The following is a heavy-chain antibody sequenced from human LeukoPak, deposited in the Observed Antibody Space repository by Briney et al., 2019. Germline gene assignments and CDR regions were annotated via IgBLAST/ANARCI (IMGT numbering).Heavy chain of an antibody. Sequence: ASVKVSCKASGYTFTSYAMNWVRQAPGQGLEWMGWINTNTGNPTHAQGFTGRFVFSLDTSVSTAYLQISSLKAEDTAVYYCARLPLLLWFGDRDFDYWGQGTLVTVSS. D-gene: IGHD3-10*01. CDR2: INTNTGNP. CDR1: GYTFTSYA. CDR3: ARLPLLLWFGDRDFDY. J-gene: IGHJ4*02. V-gene: IGHV7-4-1*02.